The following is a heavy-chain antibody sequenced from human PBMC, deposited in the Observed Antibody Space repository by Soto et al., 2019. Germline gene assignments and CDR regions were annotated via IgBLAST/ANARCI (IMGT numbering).Heavy chain of an antibody. CDR3: AKDAVSYNGKWDWFDS. Sequence: DVQLLESGGGLVQPGGSLTLSCAASRFTFSDFAMNWVRQAPGKGLEWVSSIGGGGTDTYYADSVKGRFTISRDNSKKTLYLQMDSLRDEDTVVYYCAKDAVSYNGKWDWFDSWGQGTLVIVSS. J-gene: IGHJ5*01. D-gene: IGHD1-20*01. CDR2: IGGGGTDT. CDR1: RFTFSDFA. V-gene: IGHV3-23*01.